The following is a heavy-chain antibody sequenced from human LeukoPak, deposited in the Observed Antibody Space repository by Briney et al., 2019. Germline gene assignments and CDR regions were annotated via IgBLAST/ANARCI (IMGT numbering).Heavy chain of an antibody. CDR2: IWFDGGNK. CDR3: ARDLYASPRDSSSCPDY. CDR1: GFTFSSYG. J-gene: IGHJ4*02. D-gene: IGHD2-2*01. Sequence: PGRSLRLSCAASGFTFSSYGMHWVRQAPGKGLEWVAVIWFDGGNKYYADSVKGRFTISRDNSKNTLYLQMNSLRAEDTALYYCARDLYASPRDSSSCPDYWGQGTLVTVSS. V-gene: IGHV3-33*01.